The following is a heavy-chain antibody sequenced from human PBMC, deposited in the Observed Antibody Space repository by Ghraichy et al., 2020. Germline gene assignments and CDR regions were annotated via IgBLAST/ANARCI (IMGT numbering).Heavy chain of an antibody. CDR1: GGSIRSSGYY. CDR3: VREYCSGGNCPLAD. Sequence: SQTLSLTCAVSGGSIRSSGYYWNWIRQHPGKGLEWIGFIYYSGSTSYNPSLRSRVTISVDTSNNDFSLRLSSVTAADTAVYYCVREYCSGGNCPLADWGQGTLVTVSS. V-gene: IGHV4-31*02. CDR2: IYYSGST. J-gene: IGHJ4*02. D-gene: IGHD2-15*01.